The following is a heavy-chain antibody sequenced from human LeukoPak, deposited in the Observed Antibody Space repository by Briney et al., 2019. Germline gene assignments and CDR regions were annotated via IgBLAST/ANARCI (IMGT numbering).Heavy chain of an antibody. J-gene: IGHJ4*02. D-gene: IGHD6-19*01. CDR2: ISSSGSTI. V-gene: IGHV3-48*03. CDR1: GFTFSSYE. Sequence: GGSLRLTCAASGFTFSSYEMNWVRQAPGKGLEWVSYISSSGSTIYYADSVKGQFTIPRDNAKNSLYLQMNSLRAEDTAVYYCARERYSSGWYPEREGFDYWGQGTLVTVSS. CDR3: ARERYSSGWYPEREGFDY.